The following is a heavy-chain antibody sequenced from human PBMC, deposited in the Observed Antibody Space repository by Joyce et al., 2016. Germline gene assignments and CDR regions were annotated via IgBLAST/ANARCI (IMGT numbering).Heavy chain of an antibody. V-gene: IGHV3-48*01. CDR1: GFTFSKYG. Sequence: EVQLVESGGGLVQHGGSLRLSCAASGFTFSKYGINWVRQAPGKGLGWVSYISSSSTIKQYADSVKGRFTISGDSAENSLYLQMNSLRVEDTAVYYCARDGRSSGGDYWGQGTLVTISS. J-gene: IGHJ4*02. CDR3: ARDGRSSGGDY. CDR2: ISSSSTIK. D-gene: IGHD6-19*01.